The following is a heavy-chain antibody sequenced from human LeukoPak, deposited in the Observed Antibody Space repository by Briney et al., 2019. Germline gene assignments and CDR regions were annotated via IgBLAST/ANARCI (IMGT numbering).Heavy chain of an antibody. D-gene: IGHD3-22*01. J-gene: IGHJ4*02. CDR1: GYSFANYW. Sequence: GESLKISCKGFGYSFANYWIAWVRQMPGKGQEWMGIIYPGDSDTRYSPSFQGQVTISADKSINTAYLQWSSLKASDTATYYCARRYDNTGYYVYWGQGTLVTVSS. V-gene: IGHV5-51*01. CDR2: IYPGDSDT. CDR3: ARRYDNTGYYVY.